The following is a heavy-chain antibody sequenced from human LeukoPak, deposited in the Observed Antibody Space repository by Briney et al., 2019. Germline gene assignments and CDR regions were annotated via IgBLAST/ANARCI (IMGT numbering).Heavy chain of an antibody. CDR3: ATDGWLQPAWLDY. CDR1: GYTSTSYA. V-gene: IGHV1-24*01. CDR2: FDPEGGAT. J-gene: IGHJ4*02. D-gene: IGHD5-24*01. Sequence: ASVKVSCKASGYTSTSYALNWVRQAPGQGLQRMGGFDPEGGATIYAQKFQGGVTMTEDISTATDYMELSSLRSEDTAVYYCATDGWLQPAWLDYWGQGTLVTVSS.